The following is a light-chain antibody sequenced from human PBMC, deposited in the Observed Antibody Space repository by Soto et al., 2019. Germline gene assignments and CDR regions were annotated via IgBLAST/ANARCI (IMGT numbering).Light chain of an antibody. CDR2: GAS. V-gene: IGKV3-15*01. Sequence: EIVMTQSPATLSVSPGERATLSCRASQSVSSNLAWYQQQPGQAPRLLLYGASTSAAGIPARFSSSGSGTEFIPPISSMQYDDVPVFYCQQHNNCPPVTFGQGTKLEIK. CDR3: QQHNNCPPVT. J-gene: IGKJ2*01. CDR1: QSVSSN.